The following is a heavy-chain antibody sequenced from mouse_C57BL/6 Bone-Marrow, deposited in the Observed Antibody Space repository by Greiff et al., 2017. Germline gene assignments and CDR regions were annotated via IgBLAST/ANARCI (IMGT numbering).Heavy chain of an antibody. CDR3: VRTGSFAY. D-gene: IGHD4-1*01. V-gene: IGHV1-81*01. J-gene: IGHJ3*01. CDR1: GYTFTSYG. Sequence: QVQLKESGAELARPGASVKLSCKASGYTFTSYGISWVKQRTGQGLEWIGEIYPRSGNTYYNEKFKGKATLTADKSSSTAYMELRSLTSEDSAVYFCVRTGSFAYWGQGTLVTVSA. CDR2: IYPRSGNT.